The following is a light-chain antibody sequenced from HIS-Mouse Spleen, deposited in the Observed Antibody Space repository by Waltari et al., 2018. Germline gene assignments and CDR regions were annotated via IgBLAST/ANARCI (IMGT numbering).Light chain of an antibody. CDR2: EDS. Sequence: SYVLTQPPSVSVAPGKTARITCGGNNIGSKSVHWYQQKPGQAPVLVVYEDSDRPSGSPGRFSGSNSGNTATRTISRVEAGDEADYYCQVWDSSSDHVVFGGGTKLTVL. CDR3: QVWDSSSDHVV. V-gene: IGLV3-21*03. J-gene: IGLJ2*01. CDR1: NIGSKS.